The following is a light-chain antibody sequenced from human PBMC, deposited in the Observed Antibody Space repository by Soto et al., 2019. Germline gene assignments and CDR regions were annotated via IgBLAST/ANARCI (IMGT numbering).Light chain of an antibody. CDR3: QQLNSYPIT. CDR1: QGINNY. V-gene: IGKV1-9*01. CDR2: AAS. Sequence: DIQLTQSPSFLSASVGDRVTITCRASQGINNYLGWYQQKPGKAPKLLIYAASTLQSGVPSRFSGSGSGTEFTLTISSLRPEDFATYYCQQLNSYPITFGPGTKVDI. J-gene: IGKJ3*01.